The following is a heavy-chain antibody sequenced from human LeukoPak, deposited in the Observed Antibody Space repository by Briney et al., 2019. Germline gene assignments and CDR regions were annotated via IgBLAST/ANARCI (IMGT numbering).Heavy chain of an antibody. CDR1: GFTFDDYA. CDR2: ISGSGDKT. Sequence: LPGGSLRLSCAASGFTFDDYAMHWVRQAPGKGLEWVSSISGSGDKTYYADSVKGRFTISRDNSKSTMYLQMNSLRAEDTAVYHCAKTNGYYDLWGQRTLVIVSS. D-gene: IGHD3-22*01. V-gene: IGHV3-23*01. CDR3: AKTNGYYDL. J-gene: IGHJ4*02.